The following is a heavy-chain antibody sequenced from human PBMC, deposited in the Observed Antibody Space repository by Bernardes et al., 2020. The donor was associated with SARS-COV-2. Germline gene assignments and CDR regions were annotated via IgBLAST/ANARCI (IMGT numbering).Heavy chain of an antibody. CDR1: GGSISSSDYY. Sequence: SETLSLTCTVSGGSISSSDYYWAWIRQPPGKGLEWIGTIFYSGNTYYNPSLKSRLTISVDTSKNQFSLRLSSVTAADTAVYYCASQEIHPFGHFYGMDVWGQGTTVTVSS. V-gene: IGHV4-39*01. J-gene: IGHJ6*02. D-gene: IGHD3-3*01. CDR3: ASQEIHPFGHFYGMDV. CDR2: IFYSGNT.